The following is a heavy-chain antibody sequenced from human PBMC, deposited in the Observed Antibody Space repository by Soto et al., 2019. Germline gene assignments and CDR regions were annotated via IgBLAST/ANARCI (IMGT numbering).Heavy chain of an antibody. Sequence: ASVKVSCKASGGMFYSSAINWVRQAPGQGLEWMGWTRPNNGNTKYAQNLQGRVTMTTDTSTSTAYMELRSLRPDDTAVYYCVRDLDGSGSYYTDYWGQGTLVTVSS. J-gene: IGHJ4*02. V-gene: IGHV1-18*04. CDR2: TRPNNGNT. CDR1: GGMFYSSA. D-gene: IGHD3-10*01. CDR3: VRDLDGSGSYYTDY.